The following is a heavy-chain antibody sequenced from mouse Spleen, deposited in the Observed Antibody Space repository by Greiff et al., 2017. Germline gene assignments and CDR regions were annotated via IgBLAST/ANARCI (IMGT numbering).Heavy chain of an antibody. CDR3: ARREDYAMDY. J-gene: IGHJ4*01. CDR1: GFTFSSYA. Sequence: EVQVVESGGGLVKPGGSLKLSCAASGFTFSSYAMSWVRQTPEKRLEWVATISSGGSYTYYPDSVKGRFTISRDNAKNTLYLQMSSLRSEDTAMYYCARREDYAMDYWGQGTSVTVSS. V-gene: IGHV5-9-3*01. CDR2: ISSGGSYT.